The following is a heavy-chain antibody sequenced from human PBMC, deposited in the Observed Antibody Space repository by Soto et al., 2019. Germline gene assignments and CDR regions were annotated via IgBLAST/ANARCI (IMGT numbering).Heavy chain of an antibody. CDR1: GYTFTNYG. CDR2: ISAYNGNT. CDR3: ARVSGVVVDYGMDV. D-gene: IGHD3-3*01. J-gene: IGHJ6*02. Sequence: ASVKVSCKASGYTFTNYGITWVRQAPGQGLEWMGWISAYNGNTNYAQKLQGRVTMTTDTSTSTAYMELRSLRSDDTAVYYCARVSGVVVDYGMDVWGQGTTVTVSS. V-gene: IGHV1-18*01.